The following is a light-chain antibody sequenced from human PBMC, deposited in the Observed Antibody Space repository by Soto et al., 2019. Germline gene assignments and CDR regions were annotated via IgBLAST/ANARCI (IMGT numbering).Light chain of an antibody. CDR2: SAS. Sequence: EIVLTQSPGTLSLSPGERATLSCSASQSVSSNYLAWYQQKPGQAPRLLIYSASSRATGIPDRFSGSGSGTDFTLTISRLEPEDFAVYYCQQYGSSPLTYTFGQGTKLEIK. CDR3: QQYGSSPLTYT. J-gene: IGKJ2*01. CDR1: QSVSSNY. V-gene: IGKV3-20*01.